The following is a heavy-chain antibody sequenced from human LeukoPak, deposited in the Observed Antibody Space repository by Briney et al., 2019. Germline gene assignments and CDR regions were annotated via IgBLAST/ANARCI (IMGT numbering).Heavy chain of an antibody. CDR3: ASQYKLDPYPGD. CDR2: IYSGGST. V-gene: IGHV3-53*01. CDR1: GLTVSRNY. J-gene: IGHJ4*02. D-gene: IGHD2-2*01. Sequence: GGSLRLSCAASGLTVSRNYMSWVRQAPGKGLESVSVIYSGGSTYYADSVRGRFTISRDNAKNSLYLQMNSLRAEDTAVYYCASQYKLDPYPGDWGQGTLVTVSS.